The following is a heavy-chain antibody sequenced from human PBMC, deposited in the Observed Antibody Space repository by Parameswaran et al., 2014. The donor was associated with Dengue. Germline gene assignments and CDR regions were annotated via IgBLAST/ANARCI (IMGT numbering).Heavy chain of an antibody. Sequence: PGASVKVSCRASGYTFTGYYMHWVRQAPGQGLEWMGWINPNSGGTNYAQKFQDRVTMTRDTSISTAYMELSRLRSDDTAVYYCARGGEMATLNYPLDYWGPGNPGHRLL. CDR3: ARGGEMATLNYPLDY. D-gene: IGHD5-24*01. CDR1: GYTFTGYY. CDR2: INPNSGGT. J-gene: IGHJ4*02. V-gene: IGHV1-2*02.